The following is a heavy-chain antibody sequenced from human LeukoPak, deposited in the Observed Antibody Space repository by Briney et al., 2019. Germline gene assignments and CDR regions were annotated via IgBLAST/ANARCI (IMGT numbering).Heavy chain of an antibody. D-gene: IGHD5-18*01. J-gene: IGHJ4*02. CDR2: ISGSGGST. Sequence: GGSLRLSCAASGFTFSSYAMSWVRQAPVKGLEWVSAISGSGGSTYYADSVKGRFTISRDNAKNSLYLQMNSLRAEDTAVYYCARQGITAMADYWGQGTLVTVSS. CDR1: GFTFSSYA. CDR3: ARQGITAMADY. V-gene: IGHV3-23*01.